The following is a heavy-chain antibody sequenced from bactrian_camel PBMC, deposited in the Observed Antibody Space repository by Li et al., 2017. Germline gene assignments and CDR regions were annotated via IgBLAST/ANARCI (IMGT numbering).Heavy chain of an antibody. CDR1: GFTFSSYC. J-gene: IGHJ4*01. CDR3: AADSRPGGELVASQYAY. V-gene: IGHV3S1*01. Sequence: HVQLVESGGGSVQSGGSLSLSCVASGFTFSSYCLGWFRQAPGKEREVVAVLYTGGINPYYTNSVKGRFTISRDDDKRTFYLQMNSLKPEDTAMYYCAADSRPGGELVASQYAYWGQGTQVTVS. D-gene: IGHD1*01. CDR2: LYTGGINP.